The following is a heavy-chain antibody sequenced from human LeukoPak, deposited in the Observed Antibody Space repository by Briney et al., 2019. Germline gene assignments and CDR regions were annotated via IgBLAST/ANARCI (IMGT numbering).Heavy chain of an antibody. J-gene: IGHJ4*02. CDR1: GFTFSSYG. D-gene: IGHD6-19*01. V-gene: IGHV3-30*02. Sequence: PGGSPRLSCAASGFTFSSYGMHWVRQAPGKGLEWVAFIWDEGSNIYYADSVKGRFTISRDNSKNTLYLQMNGLRAEDTAVYYCAKVGSGWYDIDYWGQGTLVTVSS. CDR2: IWDEGSNI. CDR3: AKVGSGWYDIDY.